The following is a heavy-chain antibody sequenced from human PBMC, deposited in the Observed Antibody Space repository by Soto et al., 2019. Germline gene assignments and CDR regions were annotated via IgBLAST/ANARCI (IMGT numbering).Heavy chain of an antibody. Sequence: LRLSCAASGFTFSSYGMHWVRQAPGKGLEWVAVIWYDGSNKYYADSVKGRFTISRDNSKNTLYLQMNSLRAEDTAVYYCARDQGIGTSHPYGPTLYGMDVWGQGTTVTVSS. D-gene: IGHD2-2*01. J-gene: IGHJ6*02. CDR3: ARDQGIGTSHPYGPTLYGMDV. CDR2: IWYDGSNK. V-gene: IGHV3-33*01. CDR1: GFTFSSYG.